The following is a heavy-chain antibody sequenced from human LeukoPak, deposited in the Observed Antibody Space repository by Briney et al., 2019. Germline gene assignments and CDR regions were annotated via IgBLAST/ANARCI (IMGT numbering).Heavy chain of an antibody. D-gene: IGHD3-9*01. Sequence: SETLSLTCAVYGGPITGYYSSWIRQTPEKGLEWVGEIHYTGATSYNPSLKSRATISTDTSKNQFSLRLSSVTAADTAVYYCARGNILTGYCFDFWGQGALVTVSS. J-gene: IGHJ4*02. CDR3: ARGNILTGYCFDF. CDR1: GGPITGYY. V-gene: IGHV4-34*01. CDR2: IHYTGAT.